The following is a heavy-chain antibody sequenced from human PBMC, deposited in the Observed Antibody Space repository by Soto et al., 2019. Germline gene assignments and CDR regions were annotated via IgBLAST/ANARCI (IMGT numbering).Heavy chain of an antibody. J-gene: IGHJ1*01. CDR2: ISYDGSNK. CDR3: AKEEPRSRGWYFPGRYFQH. D-gene: IGHD6-19*01. CDR1: GFTFSSYG. V-gene: IGHV3-30*18. Sequence: GGSLRLSCAASGFTFSSYGMHWVRQAPGKGLEWVAVISYDGSNKYYADSVKGRFTISRDNSKNTLYLQMNSLRAEDTAVYYCAKEEPRSRGWYFPGRYFQHWGQGTLVTVSS.